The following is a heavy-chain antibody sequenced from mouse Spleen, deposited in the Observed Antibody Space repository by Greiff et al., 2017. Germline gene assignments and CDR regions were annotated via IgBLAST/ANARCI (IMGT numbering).Heavy chain of an antibody. J-gene: IGHJ4*01. CDR1: GYAFTNYL. V-gene: IGHV1-54*01. CDR3: ARRKNLYYAMDY. CDR2: INPGSGGT. Sequence: QVQLKESGAELVRPGTSVKVSCKASGYAFTNYLIEWVKQRPGQGLEWIGVINPGSGGTNYNEKFKGKATLTADKSSSTAYMQLSSLTSEDSAVYFCARRKNLYYAMDYWGQGTSVTVSS.